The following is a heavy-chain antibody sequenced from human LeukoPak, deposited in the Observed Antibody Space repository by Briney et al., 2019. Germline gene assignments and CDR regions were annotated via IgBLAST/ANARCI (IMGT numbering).Heavy chain of an antibody. V-gene: IGHV3-7*04. Sequence: GGSLRLSCAASGFTFSSSWMSWVRQAPGKGLEWVANINQDGSDKYYVDSVKGRFTISRDDAVNSMYLEMNSLRAEDTAVYYCVKGGGAFDIWGQGTMVTVSS. CDR1: GFTFSSSW. J-gene: IGHJ3*02. D-gene: IGHD3-10*01. CDR3: VKGGGAFDI. CDR2: INQDGSDK.